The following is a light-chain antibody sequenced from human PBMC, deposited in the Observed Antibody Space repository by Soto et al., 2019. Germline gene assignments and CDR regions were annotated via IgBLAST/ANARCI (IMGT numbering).Light chain of an antibody. CDR3: QQYGSLSWT. CDR1: QVIKND. CDR2: AAS. V-gene: IGKV1-6*01. J-gene: IGKJ1*01. Sequence: ALQTTQSPSSLSASVGDRVTITCRASQVIKNDLGWYQQKPGKAPKLLIYAASSLQSGVPSRFSGSGSGTDFTLTISRLEPEDFAVYYCQQYGSLSWTFGQGTKVDI.